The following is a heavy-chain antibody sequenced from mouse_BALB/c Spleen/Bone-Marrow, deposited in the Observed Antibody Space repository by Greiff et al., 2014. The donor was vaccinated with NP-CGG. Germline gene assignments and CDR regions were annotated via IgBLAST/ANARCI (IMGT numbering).Heavy chain of an antibody. V-gene: IGHV5-9-4*01. CDR2: ISSGGSYT. CDR3: ARSPQRDYAMDY. J-gene: IGHJ4*01. Sequence: EVQGVESGGGLVKPGGSLKLSCAASGFTFSSYAMSWVRQSPEKRLEWVAEISSGGSYTYYPDTVTGRFTISRDNAKNTLYLEISSLRSEDTAMYYCARSPQRDYAMDYWGQGTSVTVAS. CDR1: GFTFSSYA. D-gene: IGHD3-2*02.